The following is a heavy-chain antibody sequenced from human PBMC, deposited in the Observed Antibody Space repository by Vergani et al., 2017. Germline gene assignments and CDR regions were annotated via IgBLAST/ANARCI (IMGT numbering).Heavy chain of an antibody. D-gene: IGHD3-10*01. CDR1: GFTFSNSA. CDR3: VKEKIYFGSYFFDS. Sequence: EVHLLESGGGLVQSGGSLRLSCAASGFTFSNSAVSWVRQAPGRGLAWVSSISGPGLSTYYADSVKGRFSISRDNSKNTVFLQMHSLIAEDTAIYYCVKEKIYFGSYFFDSWGHGILVTVSS. CDR2: ISGPGLST. J-gene: IGHJ4*01. V-gene: IGHV3-23*01.